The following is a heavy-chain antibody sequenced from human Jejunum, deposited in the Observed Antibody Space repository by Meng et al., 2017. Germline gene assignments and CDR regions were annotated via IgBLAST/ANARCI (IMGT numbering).Heavy chain of an antibody. Sequence: EVQVEGVGGGLVQPGGSLRLSCAASGFPFTTAWMAWVRRTPGRGLEWVGRIKSNNNGGTTDYAAPVKDRFTISRDDSKSTLYLQMNSLKIEDTGMYYCGTDIYDWGQGTLVTSPQ. D-gene: IGHD2/OR15-2a*01. CDR2: IKSNNNGGTT. CDR3: GTDIYD. J-gene: IGHJ4*02. V-gene: IGHV3-15*01. CDR1: GFPFTTAW.